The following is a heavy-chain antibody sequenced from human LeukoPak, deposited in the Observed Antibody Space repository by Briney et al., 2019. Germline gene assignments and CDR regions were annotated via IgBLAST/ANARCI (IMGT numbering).Heavy chain of an antibody. CDR3: AKEGTASKPSDLDY. CDR2: IYSGGST. CDR1: GFTVSSNY. J-gene: IGHJ4*02. D-gene: IGHD1/OR15-1a*01. V-gene: IGHV3-66*02. Sequence: GGSLRLSCAASGFTVSSNYMSWVRQAPGKGLEWVSVIYSGGSTYYADSVKGRFTISRDSSKNTLYLQMNSLRAEDTAVYYCAKEGTASKPSDLDYWGQGTLVTVSS.